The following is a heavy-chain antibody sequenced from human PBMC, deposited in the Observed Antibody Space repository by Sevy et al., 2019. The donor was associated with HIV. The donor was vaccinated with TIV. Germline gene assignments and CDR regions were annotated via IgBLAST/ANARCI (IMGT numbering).Heavy chain of an antibody. V-gene: IGHV4-59*01. CDR1: GGSINNYF. CDR2: IYYSGST. J-gene: IGHJ4*02. D-gene: IGHD6-13*01. CDR3: ARESIAATGDFYY. Sequence: SETLSLTCTVSGGSINNYFWSWIRQPPGKGMEWIGNIYYSGSTNYDPSLKSRVTISVDASKTQFTLKLTSVTAADTAVYYCARESIAATGDFYYWGQGTLGTVSS.